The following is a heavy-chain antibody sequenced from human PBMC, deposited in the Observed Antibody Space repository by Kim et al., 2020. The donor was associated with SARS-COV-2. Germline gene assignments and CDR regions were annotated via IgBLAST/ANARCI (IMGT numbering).Heavy chain of an antibody. J-gene: IGHJ3*02. CDR1: GDSFINDLVY. CDR3: ARSPMGVVVITLFAFD. V-gene: IGHV4-39*01. D-gene: IGHD3-22*01. CDR2: MHYTGST. Sequence: SETLSLTCSVSGDSFINDLVYWGWVRQAPGKGLEWIASMHYTGSTYSNPSLKSRVAISMDTSKNQFSLKLTSVAAADTAVYFCARSPMGVVVITLFAFD.